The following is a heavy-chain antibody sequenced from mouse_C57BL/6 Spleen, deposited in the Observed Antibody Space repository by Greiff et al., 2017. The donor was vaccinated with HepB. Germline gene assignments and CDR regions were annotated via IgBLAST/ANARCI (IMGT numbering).Heavy chain of an antibody. J-gene: IGHJ2*01. CDR3: ARETGLPFDY. CDR1: GFTFSDYG. V-gene: IGHV5-17*01. CDR2: ISSGSSTI. Sequence: EVKVVESGGGLVKPGGSLKLSCAASGFTFSDYGMHWVRQAPEKGLEWVAYISSGSSTIYYADTVKGRFTISRDNAKNTLFLQMTSLRSEDTAMYYCARETGLPFDYWGQGTTLTVSS. D-gene: IGHD2-4*01.